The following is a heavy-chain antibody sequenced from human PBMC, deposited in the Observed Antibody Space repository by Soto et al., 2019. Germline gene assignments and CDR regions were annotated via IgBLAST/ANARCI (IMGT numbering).Heavy chain of an antibody. Sequence: SETLSLTCTVSGGSISRYYWSWIRQPPGKGLEWIGYIYYSGSTNYNPSLKSRVTISVDTSKNQFSLKLSSVTAADTAVYYCARVYGDYSNPLYYFDYWGQGTLVTVSS. D-gene: IGHD4-17*01. J-gene: IGHJ4*02. CDR3: ARVYGDYSNPLYYFDY. CDR1: GGSISRYY. CDR2: IYYSGST. V-gene: IGHV4-59*01.